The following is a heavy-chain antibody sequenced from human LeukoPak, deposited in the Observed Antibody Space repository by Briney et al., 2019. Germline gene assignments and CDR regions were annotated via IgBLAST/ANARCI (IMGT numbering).Heavy chain of an antibody. D-gene: IGHD6-13*01. Sequence: PSQTLSLTCAVSGGSISSGGYSWSWIRQPPGKGLEWIGYIYHSGSTYYNPSLKSRVTISVDRSKNQFSLKLSSVTAADTAVYYCARSMYSSSWYVGYWGQGTLVTVSS. V-gene: IGHV4-30-2*01. J-gene: IGHJ4*02. CDR3: ARSMYSSSWYVGY. CDR2: IYHSGST. CDR1: GGSISSGGYS.